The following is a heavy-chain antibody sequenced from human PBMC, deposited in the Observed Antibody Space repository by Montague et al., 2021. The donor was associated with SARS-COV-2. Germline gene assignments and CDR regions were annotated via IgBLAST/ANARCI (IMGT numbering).Heavy chain of an antibody. CDR3: ARTIVVVSADSRYFDL. V-gene: IGHV4-59*01. J-gene: IGHJ2*01. CDR2: IYYSGST. CDR1: GGSTSSYY. Sequence: SETLSLTCTVSGGSTSSYYWSWIRQPLGKGLEWIGCIYYSGSTNYNPSLKSRVTISVDTSKAQFPLKLNPVTAADTAVYYCARTIVVVSADSRYFDLWGRGTLVTVSS. D-gene: IGHD2-2*01.